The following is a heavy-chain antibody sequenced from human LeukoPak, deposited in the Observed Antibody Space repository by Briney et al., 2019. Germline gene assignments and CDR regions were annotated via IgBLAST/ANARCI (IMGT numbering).Heavy chain of an antibody. CDR2: INHSGST. V-gene: IGHV4-34*01. CDR1: GGSFSGYY. D-gene: IGHD3-22*01. J-gene: IGHJ4*02. CDR3: ARWGRLYYYDSSGYSFDY. Sequence: PSETLSLTCAVYGGSFSGYYWSWIRQPPGKGLQWIGEINHSGSTNYNPSLKSRVTISVDTSKNQFSLKLSSVTAADTAVYYCARWGRLYYYDSSGYSFDYWGQGTQVAVSS.